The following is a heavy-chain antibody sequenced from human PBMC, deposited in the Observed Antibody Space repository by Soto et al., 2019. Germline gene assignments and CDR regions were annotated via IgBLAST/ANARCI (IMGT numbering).Heavy chain of an antibody. J-gene: IGHJ4*02. D-gene: IGHD2-21*01. CDR2: ISSSGGST. V-gene: IGHV3-23*01. Sequence: EVQLLESGGGLVQPGGSLRLSCAASGFTFSSYAMSWVRQAPGKGLEWVSGISSSGGSTYYADSVKGRFTIPRDNSKHTLSLQMNSLRAEDTAVYYCAKGGWLLPEYWGQGNLVTVSS. CDR3: AKGGWLLPEY. CDR1: GFTFSSYA.